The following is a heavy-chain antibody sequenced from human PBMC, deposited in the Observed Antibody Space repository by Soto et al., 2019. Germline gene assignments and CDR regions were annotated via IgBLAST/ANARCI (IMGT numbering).Heavy chain of an antibody. CDR2: ISGSGGST. V-gene: IGHV3-23*01. CDR3: AKASTILGVVLDY. J-gene: IGHJ4*02. CDR1: GFPFSSYA. D-gene: IGHD3-3*01. Sequence: GGSLSLSCAASGFPFSSYAMSWVRQAPGKGLEWVSAISGSGGSTYYADSVKGRFTISRDNSKNTLYLQMNSLRAEDTAVYYCAKASTILGVVLDYWGQGTLVTVSS.